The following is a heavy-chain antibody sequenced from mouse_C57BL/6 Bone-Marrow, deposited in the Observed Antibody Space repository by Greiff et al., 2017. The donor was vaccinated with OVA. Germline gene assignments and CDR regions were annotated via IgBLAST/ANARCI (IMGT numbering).Heavy chain of an antibody. CDR2: IDPENCDT. CDR3: TSIYYGND. J-gene: IGHJ2*01. V-gene: IGHV14-4*01. CDR1: GFNIKDDY. D-gene: IGHD2-1*01. Sequence: EVKLVESGAELVRPGASVKLSCTASGFNIKDDYMHWVKQRPEQGLEWIGWIDPENCDTEYASKFQGKATITADTSSNTAYLQLSSLTSEDTAVYYCTSIYYGNDWGQGTTLTVSS.